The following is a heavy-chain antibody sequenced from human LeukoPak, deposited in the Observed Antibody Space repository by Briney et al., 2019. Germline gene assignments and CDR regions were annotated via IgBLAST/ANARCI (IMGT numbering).Heavy chain of an antibody. D-gene: IGHD3-16*01. CDR1: GFTFSYW. CDR2: IKDDGEK. J-gene: IGHJ4*02. V-gene: IGHV3-7*03. CDR3: ARGRGLDY. Sequence: GGSLRLSCTASGFTFSYWMTWVRQAPGMGLEWVANIKDDGEKYYVDSVRGRFTIYRDNARNSLYLQMNSLRVDDTAVYYCARGRGLDYWGQGTLVTVSS.